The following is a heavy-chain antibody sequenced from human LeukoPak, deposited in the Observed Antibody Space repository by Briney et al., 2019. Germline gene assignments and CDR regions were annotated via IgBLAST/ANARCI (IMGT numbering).Heavy chain of an antibody. V-gene: IGHV4-39*07. Sequence: SETLPLTCTVSGGSISSSSYYWGWIRQPPGKGLEWIGSIYYSGSTYYNPSLKSRVTISVDTSKNQFSLKLSSVTAADTAVYYCSRLYGDYGWFDPWGQGTLVTVSS. J-gene: IGHJ5*02. D-gene: IGHD4-17*01. CDR1: GGSISSSSYY. CDR2: IYYSGST. CDR3: SRLYGDYGWFDP.